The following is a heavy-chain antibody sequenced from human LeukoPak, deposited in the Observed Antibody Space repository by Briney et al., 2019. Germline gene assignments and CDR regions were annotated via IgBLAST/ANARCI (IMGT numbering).Heavy chain of an antibody. V-gene: IGHV4-59*01. D-gene: IGHD6-19*01. CDR1: GGSITGSY. Sequence: SETLSLTCTVSGGSITGSYWSWIRQPPGKGLEWIGYVYSSGSTDYNPPLKSRVTISVDTSKNQFSLKLSSVTAADTALYYCAGRSRSAWYYDYWGQGTLVIVSS. CDR2: VYSSGST. CDR3: AGRSRSAWYYDY. J-gene: IGHJ4*02.